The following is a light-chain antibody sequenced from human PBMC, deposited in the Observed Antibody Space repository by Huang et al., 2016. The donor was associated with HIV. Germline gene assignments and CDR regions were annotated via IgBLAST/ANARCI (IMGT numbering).Light chain of an antibody. V-gene: IGKV1-39*01. Sequence: DIQMTQSPSSLSASVGARVTITCRASQSISSYLSWYQQKPGKAPKQLIYGASILQSGVPSRFSGSGSRTDFTLTISSVQPEDLATYYCQQSYNTPWTFGQGTKVEIK. CDR2: GAS. CDR3: QQSYNTPWT. J-gene: IGKJ1*01. CDR1: QSISSY.